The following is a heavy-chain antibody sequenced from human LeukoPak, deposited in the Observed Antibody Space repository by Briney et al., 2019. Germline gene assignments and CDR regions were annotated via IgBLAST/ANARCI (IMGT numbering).Heavy chain of an antibody. J-gene: IGHJ4*02. CDR3: ARGKTVADFDY. CDR2: INSGGSAI. D-gene: IGHD6-19*01. V-gene: IGHV3-48*03. CDR1: GFTFNSYE. Sequence: GGSLRLSCAASGFTFNSYEMNWVRQAPGKGLEWVSYINSGGSAIYYADSVKGRFTISRDNAKNSLYLQMNSLRAEDTAVYYCARGKTVADFDYWGQGTLVTVSS.